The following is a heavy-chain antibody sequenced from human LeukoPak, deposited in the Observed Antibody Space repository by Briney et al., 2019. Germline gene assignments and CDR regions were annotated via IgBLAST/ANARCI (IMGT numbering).Heavy chain of an antibody. D-gene: IGHD3-10*02. CDR2: ISSSGSTI. CDR1: GFTFSSYE. Sequence: GGSLRLSCAASGFTFSSYEMNWVRQAPGKGLEWVSYISSSGSTIYYADSVKGRFTISRDNAKNSLYLQMNSLRAEDTAVYYCAELGITMIGGVWGEGTTVTISS. V-gene: IGHV3-48*03. CDR3: AELGITMIGGV. J-gene: IGHJ6*04.